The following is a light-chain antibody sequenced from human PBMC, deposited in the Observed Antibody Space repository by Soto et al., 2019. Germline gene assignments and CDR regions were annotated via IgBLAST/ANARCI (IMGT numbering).Light chain of an antibody. Sequence: EIVLTQSPGTLSLSPGERATLSCRASQSVNSAHLAWYQQKPGQAPRLLIHGTSSRATGIPDRFSGSGSGTDFTLTISRLESEDFAVYSCQQYGTSPWTFGQGTKVEIK. V-gene: IGKV3-20*01. CDR3: QQYGTSPWT. J-gene: IGKJ1*01. CDR1: QSVNSAH. CDR2: GTS.